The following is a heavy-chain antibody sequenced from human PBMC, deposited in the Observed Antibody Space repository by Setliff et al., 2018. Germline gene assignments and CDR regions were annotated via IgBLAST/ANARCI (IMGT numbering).Heavy chain of an antibody. D-gene: IGHD3-3*01. CDR2: VYFSGCT. J-gene: IGHJ4*02. Sequence: SETLSLTCTVSGGSISSSSYYWGWIRQPPGKGLEWLGSVYFSGCTYYNPSLSGRVTISIDTSKNQFSMRLTSVTAADTAAYYCRFWDGSYKNDYWGQGTLVTVSS. CDR1: GGSISSSSYY. V-gene: IGHV4-39*07. CDR3: RFWDGSYKNDY.